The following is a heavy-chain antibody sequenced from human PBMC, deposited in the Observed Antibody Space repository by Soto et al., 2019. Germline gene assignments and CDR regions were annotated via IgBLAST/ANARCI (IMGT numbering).Heavy chain of an antibody. CDR3: TKGYTTSCFAHFGY. J-gene: IGHJ4*02. D-gene: IGHD2-2*01. CDR1: SFTFGDYA. CDR2: ISWDSGNI. Sequence: EVQLVESGGGLVQPGRSLRLSCAASSFTFGDYAMHWVRQTPGKGLEWVSCISWDSGNIVYVDSVEGRFTISRDNAKNSLFLQMNSLRPEDTAFYYCTKGYTTSCFAHFGYWGQGALVTVSS. V-gene: IGHV3-9*01.